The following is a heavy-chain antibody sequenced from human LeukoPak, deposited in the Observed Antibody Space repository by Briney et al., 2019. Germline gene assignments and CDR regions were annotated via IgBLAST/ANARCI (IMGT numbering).Heavy chain of an antibody. CDR1: GGSISSDNYY. Sequence: SQTLSLTCTVSGGSISSDNYYWTWIRQPAGKGLEWIGRIYTGGSTDYNPSLKSRVTISVDTSKNQFSLKLSSVTAADTAVYYCARGPNYPSPSPFDYWGQGTLVTVSS. V-gene: IGHV4-61*02. J-gene: IGHJ4*02. CDR3: ARGPNYPSPSPFDY. D-gene: IGHD5-24*01. CDR2: IYTGGST.